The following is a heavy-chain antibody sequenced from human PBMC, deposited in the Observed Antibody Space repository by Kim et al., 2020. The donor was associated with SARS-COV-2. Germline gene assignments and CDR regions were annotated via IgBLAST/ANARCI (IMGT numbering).Heavy chain of an antibody. D-gene: IGHD3-16*01. Sequence: GGSLRLSCAASGFTVSSNYMSWVRQAPGKGLEWVSVIYSGGSTYYADSVKGRFTISRHNSKNTLYLQMNSLRAEDTAVYYCARGHYVTPEAPEESFDIWGQGTMVTVSS. V-gene: IGHV3-53*04. CDR1: GFTVSSNY. CDR3: ARGHYVTPEAPEESFDI. J-gene: IGHJ3*02. CDR2: IYSGGST.